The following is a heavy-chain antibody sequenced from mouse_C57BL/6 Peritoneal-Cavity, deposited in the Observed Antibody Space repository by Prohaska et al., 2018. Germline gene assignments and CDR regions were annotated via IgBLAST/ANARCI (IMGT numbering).Heavy chain of an antibody. V-gene: IGHV4-1*01. CDR3: ARLLGDY. Sequence: EVKLLQSGGGLVQPGGSLKLSCAASGIDFSRYWMTWIRRAPGKGLEWIGEINPDSRTINYAPCVKDKCIISRDNAKNTLVLQMSKVRSEDTSLYYCARLLGDYWGQGTSVTVSS. CDR2: INPDSRTI. J-gene: IGHJ4*01. CDR1: GIDFSRYW.